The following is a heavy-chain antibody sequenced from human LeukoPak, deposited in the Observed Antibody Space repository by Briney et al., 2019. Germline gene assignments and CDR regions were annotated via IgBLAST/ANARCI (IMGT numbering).Heavy chain of an antibody. J-gene: IGHJ4*02. CDR1: GGSISSTTYY. Sequence: PSETLSLTCTVSGGSISSTTYYWAWIRQPPGKGLEWVANIKQDGSEKYYVDSVKGRFTISRDNAKNSLYLQMNSLRAEDTAVYYCARETTRDYDFWSGYYKNRYFDYWGQGTLVTVSS. CDR2: IKQDGSEK. V-gene: IGHV3-7*01. D-gene: IGHD3-3*01. CDR3: ARETTRDYDFWSGYYKNRYFDY.